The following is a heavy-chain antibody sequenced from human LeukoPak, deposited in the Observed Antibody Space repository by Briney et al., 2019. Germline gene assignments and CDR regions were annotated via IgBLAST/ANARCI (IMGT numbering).Heavy chain of an antibody. D-gene: IGHD3-3*01. CDR3: AVGPSKGVVITGDFDY. CDR2: IIPIFGTA. J-gene: IGHJ4*02. CDR1: GGTFSSYA. V-gene: IGHV1-69*13. Sequence: SVKVSCKASGGTFSSYAISWVRQAPGQGLEWMGGIIPIFGTANYAQKFQGRVTITADESTSTAYMELSSLRSEDTAVYYCAVGPSKGVVITGDFDYWGQGTLVTVSS.